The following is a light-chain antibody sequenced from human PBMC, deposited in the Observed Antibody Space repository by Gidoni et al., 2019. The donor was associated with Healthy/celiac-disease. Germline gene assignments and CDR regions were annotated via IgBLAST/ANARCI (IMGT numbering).Light chain of an antibody. CDR3: QQYYSYLLT. CDR1: QGISSY. CDR2: AAS. V-gene: IGKV1-8*01. J-gene: IGKJ5*01. Sequence: AIRMTQSPSSFSASTVDRVTITCRASQGISSYLAWYQQRPGKAPKLLIYAASALQSGVPSRFSGSGSGTDFTLTISCLQSEDFATYYCQQYYSYLLTFGQGTRLEIK.